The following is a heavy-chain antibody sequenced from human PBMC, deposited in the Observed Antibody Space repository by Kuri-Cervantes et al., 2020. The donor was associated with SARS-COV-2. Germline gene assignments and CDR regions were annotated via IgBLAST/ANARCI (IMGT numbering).Heavy chain of an antibody. CDR2: ISYDGSNK. CDR3: ARGASGYNPPFDY. J-gene: IGHJ4*02. D-gene: IGHD5-24*01. CDR1: GFTFSSYA. Sequence: GESLKISCAASGFTFSSYAMHWVRQAPGKGLEWVAVISYDGSNKYYADSVKGRFTISRDNSKNTLYLQMNSLRAEDTAVYYCARGASGYNPPFDYWGQGNLVNVSS. V-gene: IGHV3-30*04.